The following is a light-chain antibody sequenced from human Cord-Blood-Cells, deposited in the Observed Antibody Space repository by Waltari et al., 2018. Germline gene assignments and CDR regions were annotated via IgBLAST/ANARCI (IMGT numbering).Light chain of an antibody. V-gene: IGLV2-14*01. Sequence: QSALTQPASVSGSPGQSITIPCTGTSSDVGGYNYVSWYQQHPGKAPKLMIYDVSNRPSGVSSRFSGSKSGNTASLTISGLQAEDEADYYCSSYTSSSTLVVFGGGTKLTVL. CDR3: SSYTSSSTLVV. J-gene: IGLJ2*01. CDR1: SSDVGGYNY. CDR2: DVS.